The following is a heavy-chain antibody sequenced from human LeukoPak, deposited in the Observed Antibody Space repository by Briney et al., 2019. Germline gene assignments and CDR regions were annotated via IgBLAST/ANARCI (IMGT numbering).Heavy chain of an antibody. CDR2: ISAYNGNT. CDR3: ARDSIAAGGGSKDAFDI. J-gene: IGHJ3*02. CDR1: GYTFTSYG. Sequence: GASVKVSCKASGYTFTSYGISWVRQAPGQGLEWMGWISAYNGNTNYAQKLQGRVTMTTDTSTSTAYMELRSLRSDDTAVYYCARDSIAAGGGSKDAFDIWGQGTMVTVSS. V-gene: IGHV1-18*01. D-gene: IGHD6-13*01.